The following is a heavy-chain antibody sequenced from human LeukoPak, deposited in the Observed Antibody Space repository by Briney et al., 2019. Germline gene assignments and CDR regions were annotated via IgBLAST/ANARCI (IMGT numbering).Heavy chain of an antibody. CDR2: IYSGGST. CDR1: GFTFSSYS. J-gene: IGHJ4*02. V-gene: IGHV3-66*01. Sequence: GGSLRLSCAASGFTFSSYSMNWVRQAPGKGLEWVSVIYSGGSTYYADSVKGRFTISRDNSKNTLYLQMNSLRAEDTAVYYCNEGYSYGYWGQGTLVTVSS. CDR3: NEGYSYGY. D-gene: IGHD5-18*01.